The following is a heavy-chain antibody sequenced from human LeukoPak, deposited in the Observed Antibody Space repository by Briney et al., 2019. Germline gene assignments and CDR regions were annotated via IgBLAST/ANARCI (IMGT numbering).Heavy chain of an antibody. V-gene: IGHV1-69*05. CDR1: GGTFSSYA. Sequence: SVKVSCKASGGTFSSYAISWVRQAPGQGLEWMGGIIPIFGTANYAQKFQGRVTITTDESTSTAYMELSRLRSDDTAVYYCARDEPTLDAFDIWGQGTMVTVSS. CDR3: ARDEPTLDAFDI. J-gene: IGHJ3*02. CDR2: IIPIFGTA.